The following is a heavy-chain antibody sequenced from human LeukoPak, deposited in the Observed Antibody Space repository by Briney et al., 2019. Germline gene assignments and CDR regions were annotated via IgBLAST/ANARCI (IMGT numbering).Heavy chain of an antibody. J-gene: IGHJ3*02. Sequence: GGSLILSCAASGFTLDDYGMGWVRQVPGKGLEWVSGINWNGDGTGYADSVKGRFTISRDNAKNSLYLQMDSLRAEDTALYYCARDRSYGAFDIWGQGTMVTVSS. V-gene: IGHV3-20*04. CDR2: INWNGDGT. D-gene: IGHD3-16*01. CDR1: GFTLDDYG. CDR3: ARDRSYGAFDI.